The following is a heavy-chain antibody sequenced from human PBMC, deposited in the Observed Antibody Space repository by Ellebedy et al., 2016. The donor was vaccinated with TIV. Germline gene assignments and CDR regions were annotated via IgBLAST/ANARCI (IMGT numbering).Heavy chain of an antibody. Sequence: MPGGSLRLSCAASGFTFSDHNMDWVRQAPGKGLKWIGNMYYSGSTYYNPSLKSRVTISMDTSKNQFSLRLRSVTAADTAVYYCAKGPTVFGVVPAYFDYWGQGTLVTVSS. CDR3: AKGPTVFGVVPAYFDY. D-gene: IGHD3-3*01. CDR1: GFTFSDHN. J-gene: IGHJ4*02. V-gene: IGHV4-38-2*01. CDR2: MYYSGST.